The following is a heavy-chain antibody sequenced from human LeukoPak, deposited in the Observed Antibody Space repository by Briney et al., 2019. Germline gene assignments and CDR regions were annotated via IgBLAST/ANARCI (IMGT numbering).Heavy chain of an antibody. CDR2: ISAYNGNT. CDR1: GYTFTSYG. Sequence: ASVKVSCKASGYTFTSYGISWVRQAPGQGLEWMGWISAYNGNTNYAQKLQGRVTMTTDTSTSTAYMELRSLRSDDTAVYYCARVNGYCGGDCYFYLDYWGQGTLVTVSS. CDR3: ARVNGYCGGDCYFYLDY. V-gene: IGHV1-18*01. J-gene: IGHJ4*02. D-gene: IGHD2-21*02.